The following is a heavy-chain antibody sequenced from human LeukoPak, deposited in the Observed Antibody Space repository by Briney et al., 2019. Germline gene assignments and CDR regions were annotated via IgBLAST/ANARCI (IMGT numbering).Heavy chain of an antibody. CDR2: IYGGGST. J-gene: IGHJ4*02. CDR1: GFTVSSNS. V-gene: IGHV3-53*04. Sequence: PGGSLRLSCAASGFTVSSNSFGWVRQAPGKGLDWVSLIYGGGSTYYADSVKGRFTISRHNSKNTLYLQMNSLRPQDTAVYYCARDLVVGTTKRDYWGQGTLVTVSS. D-gene: IGHD1-26*01. CDR3: ARDLVVGTTKRDY.